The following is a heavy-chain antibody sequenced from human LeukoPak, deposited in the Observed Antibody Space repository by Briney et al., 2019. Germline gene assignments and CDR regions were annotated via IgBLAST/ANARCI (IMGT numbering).Heavy chain of an antibody. CDR1: GGSISSYY. Sequence: PSETLSLTCTVSGGSISSYYWSWIRQPAGKGLEWIVRIYTSGSTNYNPSLRSRVTMSVDTSKNQFSLKLSSVTAADTAVYYCARDRPYSSSWYWAGYYGMDVWGQGTTVTVSS. CDR2: IYTSGST. V-gene: IGHV4-4*07. CDR3: ARDRPYSSSWYWAGYYGMDV. J-gene: IGHJ6*02. D-gene: IGHD6-13*01.